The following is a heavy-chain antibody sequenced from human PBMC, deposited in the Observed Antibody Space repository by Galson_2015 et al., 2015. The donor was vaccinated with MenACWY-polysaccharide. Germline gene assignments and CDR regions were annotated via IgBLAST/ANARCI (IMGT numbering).Heavy chain of an antibody. V-gene: IGHV3-48*03. CDR3: ARDTPGIEDFDY. J-gene: IGHJ4*02. D-gene: IGHD1-1*01. Sequence: SLRLSCAVSGFTFRSHDMNWVRQAPGKGLEWVSYIGTSGTSTKYADSVKGRFIMSRDNVKNSLYLQMNSLRLEDTAVYYCARDTPGIEDFDYWGQGSLVTVSS. CDR2: IGTSGTST. CDR1: GFTFRSHD.